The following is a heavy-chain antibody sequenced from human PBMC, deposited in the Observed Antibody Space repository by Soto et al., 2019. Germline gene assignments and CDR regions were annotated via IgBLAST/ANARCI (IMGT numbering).Heavy chain of an antibody. V-gene: IGHV1-69*13. CDR1: GGTFSSYA. D-gene: IGHD5-18*01. CDR3: ARKVDTAMGHDAFDI. CDR2: IIPIFGTA. J-gene: IGHJ3*02. Sequence: SVKVSCKASGGTFSSYAISWVRQAPGQGLEWMGGIIPIFGTANYAQKFQGRVTITADESTSTAYMELSSLRSEDTAVYYCARKVDTAMGHDAFDIWGQGTMVTVSS.